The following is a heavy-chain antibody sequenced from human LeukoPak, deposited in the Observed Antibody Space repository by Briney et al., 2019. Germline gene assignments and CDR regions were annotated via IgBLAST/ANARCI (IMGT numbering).Heavy chain of an antibody. D-gene: IGHD5-24*01. CDR3: AKLQGDGYNPRECYFDY. J-gene: IGHJ4*02. CDR2: ISWNSGSI. Sequence: GRSLRLSCAASGFTFDDYAMHWVRQAPGKGLEWVSGISWNSGSIGYADSVKGRFTISRDNAKNSLYLQMNSLRAEDTALYYCAKLQGDGYNPRECYFDYWGQGTLVTVSS. V-gene: IGHV3-9*01. CDR1: GFTFDDYA.